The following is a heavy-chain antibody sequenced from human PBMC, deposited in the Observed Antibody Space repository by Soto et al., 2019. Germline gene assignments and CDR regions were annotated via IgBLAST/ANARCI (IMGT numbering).Heavy chain of an antibody. CDR1: GFTVSSNY. J-gene: IGHJ3*02. V-gene: IGHV3-66*02. Sequence: GGSLRLSCAASGFTVSSNYMSWVRQAPRKGLEWVSVIYSGGSTYYADSVKGRFTISRDNSKNTLYLQMNSLRAEDTAVYYCARLAEDAFDIWGQGTMVTVSS. CDR2: IYSGGST. CDR3: ARLAEDAFDI.